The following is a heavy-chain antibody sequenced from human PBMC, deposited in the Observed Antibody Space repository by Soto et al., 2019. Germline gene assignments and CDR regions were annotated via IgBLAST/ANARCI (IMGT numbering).Heavy chain of an antibody. J-gene: IGHJ4*02. CDR3: ARGGNSGHFDY. D-gene: IGHD1-26*01. V-gene: IGHV4-34*01. Sequence: QVQLQQWGAGLLKPSETLSLTCAVYGGSFSGYYWSWIRQPPGKGLEWIGEINHSGSTNYNPSLKSRVTISVDTSKNQFSLKLSSVTAADTAVYYCARGGNSGHFDYWGQGTLVTVSS. CDR1: GGSFSGYY. CDR2: INHSGST.